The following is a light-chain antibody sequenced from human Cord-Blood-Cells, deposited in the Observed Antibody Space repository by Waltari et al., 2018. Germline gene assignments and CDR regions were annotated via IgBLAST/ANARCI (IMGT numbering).Light chain of an antibody. V-gene: IGKV1-33*01. Sequence: DIQMTQPPPSLSASVGDRVTITCQASQDISNYLNWYQQKPGKAPKLLIYDASNLETGVPSRCSGSGSGTDFTFTISSLQPEDIATYYCQQYDNLSYTFGQGTKLEIK. CDR3: QQYDNLSYT. CDR2: DAS. J-gene: IGKJ2*01. CDR1: QDISNY.